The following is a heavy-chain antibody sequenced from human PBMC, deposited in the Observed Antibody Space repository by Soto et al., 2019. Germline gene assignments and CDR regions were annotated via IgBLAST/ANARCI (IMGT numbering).Heavy chain of an antibody. CDR2: AFHTGGT. J-gene: IGHJ1*01. CDR3: ASSELATLRDTEYFHH. CDR1: NDSIRRYY. Sequence: SETLSLTCTFSNDSIRRYYWSWIRQPPGRGLEWIGYAFHTGGTNYNPSLKSRVTISVDSSKSQFALKLTSVTAADTAVYFCASSELATLRDTEYFHHWGQGTLVTVSS. V-gene: IGHV4-59*01. D-gene: IGHD5-12*01.